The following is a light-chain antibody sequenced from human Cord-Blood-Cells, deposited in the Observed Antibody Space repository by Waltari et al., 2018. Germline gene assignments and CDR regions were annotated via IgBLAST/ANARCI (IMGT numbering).Light chain of an antibody. Sequence: DIQLTQSPSSLSASVGERVTITCRASQSISSYLNWYQQKPGKAPKLLIYAAYSLQSGVPSRFSGSGSGTDFTLTISSLQPEDFATYYCQQSYSTPYTFGQGTKLEIK. V-gene: IGKV1-39*01. CDR1: QSISSY. CDR3: QQSYSTPYT. J-gene: IGKJ2*01. CDR2: AAY.